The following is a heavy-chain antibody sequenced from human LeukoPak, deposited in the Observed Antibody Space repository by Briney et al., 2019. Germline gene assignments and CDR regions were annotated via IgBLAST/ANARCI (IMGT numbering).Heavy chain of an antibody. Sequence: SGTLSLTCTVSGGSISSYYWSWIRQPPGKGLEWIGYIYYSGSTNYNPSLKSRVTISVDTSKNQFSLKLSSVTAADTAVYYCARAEIVGVFDIWGQGTMVTVSS. CDR3: ARAEIVGVFDI. V-gene: IGHV4-59*01. CDR2: IYYSGST. J-gene: IGHJ3*02. CDR1: GGSISSYY. D-gene: IGHD5-12*01.